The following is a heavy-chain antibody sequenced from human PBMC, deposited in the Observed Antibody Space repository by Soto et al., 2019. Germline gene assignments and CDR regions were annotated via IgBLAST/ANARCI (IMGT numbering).Heavy chain of an antibody. J-gene: IGHJ4*02. D-gene: IGHD2-15*01. Sequence: SETLSFTFTVSGCSINSNNYYWSWIRQPPGKGLAWFASIYYDGSTYYNPSLTSRVTISIDTSNNQFSQRLRSEPAADTAIYYCANVVVAATIQTDFDSWGQGTLVTVSS. CDR3: ANVVVAATIQTDFDS. CDR1: GCSINSNNYY. V-gene: IGHV4-39*01. CDR2: IYYDGST.